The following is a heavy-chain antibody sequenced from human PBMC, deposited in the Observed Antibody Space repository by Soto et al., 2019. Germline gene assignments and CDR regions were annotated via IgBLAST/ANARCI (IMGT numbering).Heavy chain of an antibody. Sequence: SETLSLTCTVSGGSISGYDWSWLRQPPGKGLEWIGYIYYSGSTNYNPSLKSRVTISVDTSKNQFSLKLSSVTAADTAVYYCARDIGVYAFDIWGQGTMVTVSS. V-gene: IGHV4-59*12. J-gene: IGHJ3*02. CDR1: GGSISGYD. D-gene: IGHD1-26*01. CDR3: ARDIGVYAFDI. CDR2: IYYSGST.